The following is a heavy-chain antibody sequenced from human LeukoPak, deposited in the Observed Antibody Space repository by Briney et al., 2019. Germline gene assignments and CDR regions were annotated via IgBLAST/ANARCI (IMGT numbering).Heavy chain of an antibody. D-gene: IGHD6-13*01. CDR3: AKGGWIAAAGGYFDY. Sequence: GGSLRLSCAASGFTFSSYAMSWVRQAPGEGLEWVSAISGSGGSTYYADSVKGRFTISRDNSKNTLYLQMNSLRAEDTAVYYCAKGGWIAAAGGYFDYWGQGTLVTVSS. CDR1: GFTFSSYA. V-gene: IGHV3-23*01. J-gene: IGHJ4*02. CDR2: ISGSGGST.